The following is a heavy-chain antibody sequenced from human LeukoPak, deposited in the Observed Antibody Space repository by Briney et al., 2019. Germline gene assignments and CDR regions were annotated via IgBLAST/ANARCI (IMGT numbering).Heavy chain of an antibody. J-gene: IGHJ4*02. CDR1: GFIFSDYA. Sequence: GGSLRLSCAASGFIFSDYAMSWARQAPGKGLEWVSAIVGSGANTYYADSVKGRFTISRDNPRNTLYLQMNSLRAEDTAVYYCAKWGDYDVLTGYYDPDNWGQGTLVTVSS. CDR3: AKWGDYDVLTGYYDPDN. V-gene: IGHV3-23*01. D-gene: IGHD3-9*01. CDR2: IVGSGANT.